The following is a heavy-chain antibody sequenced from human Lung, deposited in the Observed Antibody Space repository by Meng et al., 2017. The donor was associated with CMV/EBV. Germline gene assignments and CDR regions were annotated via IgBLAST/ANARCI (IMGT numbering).Heavy chain of an antibody. CDR3: AKSSDNGWSS. CDR1: GYSFSGFY. V-gene: IGHV1-2*06. J-gene: IGHJ4*01. D-gene: IGHD6-19*01. Sequence: VQLVQSGAVVKRPGASVKIPCQASGYSFSGFYLNWARQAPGHGLEWLGRVNPISDDTHLAQKFEGRITVTRGATINTAFMGLTRLRPDDTAVYYCAKSSDNGWSSWGPGTLVTVSS. CDR2: VNPISDDT.